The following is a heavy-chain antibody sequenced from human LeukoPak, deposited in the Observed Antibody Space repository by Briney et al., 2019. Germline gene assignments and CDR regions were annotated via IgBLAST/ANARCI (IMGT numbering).Heavy chain of an antibody. J-gene: IGHJ6*02. D-gene: IGHD4-17*01. CDR1: GFTFSHYA. CDR3: AREIFDGDYNYYYGMDV. V-gene: IGHV3-30-3*01. CDR2: ISYDGSTK. Sequence: GRSLRLSCAASGFTFSHYAIHWVRQAPGKGLEWMAVISYDGSTKYYADSVKARFTISRDNSKNTLYLQMNSLRPDDTAVYYCAREIFDGDYNYYYGMDVWGQGTTVTVSS.